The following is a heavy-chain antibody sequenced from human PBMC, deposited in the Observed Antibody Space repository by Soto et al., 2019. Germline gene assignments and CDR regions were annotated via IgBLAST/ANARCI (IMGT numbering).Heavy chain of an antibody. V-gene: IGHV4-39*01. D-gene: IGHD3-3*01. CDR2: IYYSGST. Sequence: QLQLQESGPGLVKPSETLSLTCTVSGGSISSSSYYWGWIRQPPGKGLEWFGSIYYSGSTYYNPSLKSRVTISVDTSRTQCSLKLSSVTAADTAVYYCASGDYDFWSGYRIDYWGQGTLVTVSS. CDR1: GGSISSSSYY. CDR3: ASGDYDFWSGYRIDY. J-gene: IGHJ4*02.